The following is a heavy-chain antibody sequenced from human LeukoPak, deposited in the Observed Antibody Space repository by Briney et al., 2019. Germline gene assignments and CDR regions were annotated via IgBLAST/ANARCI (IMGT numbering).Heavy chain of an antibody. CDR3: ARDQEYYYDSSGYYYPPGYFDY. CDR2: INTNTGNP. Sequence: GASVKVSCKASGYTFTSYAMNWVRQPPGQGLEWMGWINTNTGNPTYAQGFTGRFVFSLDASVSTAYLQISSLKAEDTAVYYCARDQEYYYDSSGYYYPPGYFDYWGQGTLVTVSS. D-gene: IGHD3-22*01. CDR1: GYTFTSYA. J-gene: IGHJ4*02. V-gene: IGHV7-4-1*02.